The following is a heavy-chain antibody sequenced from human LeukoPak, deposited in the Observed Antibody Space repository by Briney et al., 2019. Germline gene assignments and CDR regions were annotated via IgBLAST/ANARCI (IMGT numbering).Heavy chain of an antibody. CDR3: ARVYRGVYVTDY. J-gene: IGHJ4*02. CDR2: MNPNSGNT. CDR1: GYTFTSYD. D-gene: IGHD3-10*01. Sequence: ASVKVSCKAAGYTFTSYDFNWVRQATGQGLEWMGWMNPNSGNTGYAQKFHGRVSMTRNSSISTAYMELSSLRSEDTAVYYCARVYRGVYVTDYWGQGTLVTVSS. V-gene: IGHV1-8*01.